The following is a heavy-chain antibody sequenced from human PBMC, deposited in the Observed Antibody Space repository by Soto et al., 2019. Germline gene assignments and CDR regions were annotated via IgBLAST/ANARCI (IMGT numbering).Heavy chain of an antibody. D-gene: IGHD2-15*01. Sequence: EVQLVESGGGLVQPSRSLRLSCAASGFTFDDYAMHWVRQAPGKGLEWVSGISWNSGSIGYADSVKGRFTISRDNAKNSLYLQMNSLRAEDTALYYCAKVAVVAVYWGQGTLVTVSS. CDR1: GFTFDDYA. CDR2: ISWNSGSI. CDR3: AKVAVVAVY. V-gene: IGHV3-9*01. J-gene: IGHJ4*02.